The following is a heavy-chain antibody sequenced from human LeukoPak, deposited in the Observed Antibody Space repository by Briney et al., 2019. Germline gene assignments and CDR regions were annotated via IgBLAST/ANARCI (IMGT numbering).Heavy chain of an antibody. CDR1: GYTFTGYH. CDR3: ARGDYDSSGLVSYFDY. D-gene: IGHD3-22*01. Sequence: ASVKVSCKASGYTFTGYHMHWVRQAPGQGLEWMGRINPNSGGTNYAQKFQGRVTMTRDTSISTAYMELSRLRSDDTAVYYCARGDYDSSGLVSYFDYWGQGTLVTVSS. V-gene: IGHV1-2*06. CDR2: INPNSGGT. J-gene: IGHJ4*02.